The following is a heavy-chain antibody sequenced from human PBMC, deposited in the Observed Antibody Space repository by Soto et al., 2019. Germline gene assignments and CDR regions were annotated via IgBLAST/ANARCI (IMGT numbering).Heavy chain of an antibody. J-gene: IGHJ6*02. CDR2: ISYDGTNK. V-gene: IGHV3-30*18. CDR3: AKDLQSYGDYDYYCYGMDV. CDR1: GFTFSTYG. Sequence: QVQLVESGGGEVQPGRSLTISCAASGFTFSTYGMHWVRQTPGKGLEWVAVISYDGTNKFYSDSVKGRFTISRDNFKNTLTLQMNSLRADYTAVYSCAKDLQSYGDYDYYCYGMDVWCLGTRVTVSS. D-gene: IGHD4-17*01.